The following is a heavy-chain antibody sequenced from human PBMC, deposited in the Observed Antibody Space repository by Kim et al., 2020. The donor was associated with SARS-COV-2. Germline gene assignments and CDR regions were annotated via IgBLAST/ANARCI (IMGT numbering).Heavy chain of an antibody. D-gene: IGHD1-26*01. CDR2: IKSKTDGGTT. J-gene: IGHJ4*02. CDR3: TTDRREIRSYQDY. V-gene: IGHV3-15*01. Sequence: GGSLRLSCAASGFTFSNAWMSWVRQAPGKGLEWVGRIKSKTDGGTTDYAAPVKGRFTISRDDSKNTLYLQMNSLKTEDTAVYYCTTDRREIRSYQDYWGQGTLVTVSS. CDR1: GFTFSNAW.